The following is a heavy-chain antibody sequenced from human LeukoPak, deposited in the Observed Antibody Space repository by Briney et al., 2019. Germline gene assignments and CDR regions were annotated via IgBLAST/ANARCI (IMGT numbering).Heavy chain of an antibody. CDR3: AKDLYGDYGHPPFVFDY. V-gene: IGHV3-23*01. CDR2: ISGSGGSA. Sequence: GGSLRLSCAASGFTFSSYAMSWVRQAPGKGLEWVSAISGSGGSAYYADSVKGRFTISRDNSKNTLYLQMNSLRAEDTAVYYCAKDLYGDYGHPPFVFDYWGQGTLVTVSS. CDR1: GFTFSSYA. D-gene: IGHD4-17*01. J-gene: IGHJ4*02.